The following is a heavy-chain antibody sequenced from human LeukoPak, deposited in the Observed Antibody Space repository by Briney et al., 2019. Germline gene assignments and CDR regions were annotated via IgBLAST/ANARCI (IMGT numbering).Heavy chain of an antibody. J-gene: IGHJ4*02. V-gene: IGHV3-30*03. CDR2: IAYDGNTK. CDR3: ARGRGSIVGPSLDDY. CDR1: GFTFSSYG. Sequence: QTGGSLRLSCAASGFTFSSYGMHWVRQAPDKGLEWVAVIAYDGNTKYHADSVKGRFAISRDNSKNTLYLQMNSLRAEDTAVYYCARGRGSIVGPSLDDYWGPGTLVTVSS. D-gene: IGHD1-26*01.